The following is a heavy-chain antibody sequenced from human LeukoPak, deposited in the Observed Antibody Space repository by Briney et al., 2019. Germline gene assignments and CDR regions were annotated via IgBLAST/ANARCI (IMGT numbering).Heavy chain of an antibody. CDR3: ARNLVEYSGTGGAFDN. J-gene: IGHJ3*02. CDR2: INPNTGGT. CDR1: GYTFIKYY. Sequence: EASVKVSCKTSGYTFIKYYIHWVRQAPGQGLEWLGWINPNTGGTRYAQKFQDWITMTGDTSISTVYMELTRLRSDDTAVYYCARNLVEYSGTGGAFDNWGQGTMVIVSS. V-gene: IGHV1-2*04. D-gene: IGHD5-12*01.